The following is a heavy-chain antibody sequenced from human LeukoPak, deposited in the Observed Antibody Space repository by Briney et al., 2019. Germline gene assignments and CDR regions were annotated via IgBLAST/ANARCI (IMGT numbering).Heavy chain of an antibody. Sequence: GGSLRLSCTASGFTFSDYYMNWVRQAPGKGLEWISYISPKSETKYYADSVKGRFTISRDNAENSLYLQMNSLRAEDTAVYYCARDRNTAPPWFDPWGQGTLVTVSS. J-gene: IGHJ5*02. CDR1: GFTFSDYY. D-gene: IGHD5-18*01. CDR3: ARDRNTAPPWFDP. V-gene: IGHV3-11*01. CDR2: ISPKSETK.